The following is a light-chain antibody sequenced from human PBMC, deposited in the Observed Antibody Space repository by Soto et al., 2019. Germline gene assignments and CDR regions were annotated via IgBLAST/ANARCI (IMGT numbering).Light chain of an antibody. CDR3: QQRTNWL. CDR1: QSVSSY. CDR2: DAS. J-gene: IGKJ4*01. Sequence: EIVLTQSPGTLSLSPGERATLSCRASQSVSSYLAWYQQKPGQAPRLLIYDASTRATGIPARFSGSGSGTDFTLTISSLEPEDFAVYYCQQRTNWLFGGGTKVEIK. V-gene: IGKV3-11*01.